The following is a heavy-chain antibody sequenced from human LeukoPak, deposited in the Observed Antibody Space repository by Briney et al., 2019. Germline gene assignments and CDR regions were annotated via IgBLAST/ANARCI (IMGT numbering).Heavy chain of an antibody. J-gene: IGHJ6*03. CDR3: AAGVPAASKYYYYYYMDV. Sequence: ASVKVSCKASGGTFSSYAISWVRQAPGQGLEWMGGIIPIFGTANYAQKFQGRVTIIADESTSTAYMELSSLRSEDTAVYYCAAGVPAASKYYYYYYMDVWGKGTTVTVSS. CDR2: IIPIFGTA. D-gene: IGHD2-2*01. V-gene: IGHV1-69*13. CDR1: GGTFSSYA.